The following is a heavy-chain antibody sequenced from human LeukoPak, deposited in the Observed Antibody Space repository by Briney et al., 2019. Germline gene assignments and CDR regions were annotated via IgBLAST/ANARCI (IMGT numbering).Heavy chain of an antibody. V-gene: IGHV3-74*01. D-gene: IGHD6-13*01. J-gene: IGHJ4*02. CDR3: AKAWAAAGTFDS. CDR2: INSDGSTT. CDR1: GFTFSTYW. Sequence: GGSLRLSCAASGFTFSTYWMHWVRQAPGKGLVWVSRINSDGSTTSYADSVKGRFTISRDNAKNTLYLQMNSLRAEDTAVYYCAKAWAAAGTFDSWGQGTLVTVSS.